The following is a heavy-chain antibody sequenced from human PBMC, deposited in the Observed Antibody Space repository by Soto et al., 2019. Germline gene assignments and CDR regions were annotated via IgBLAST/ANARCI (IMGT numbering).Heavy chain of an antibody. V-gene: IGHV4-39*01. Sequence: SETLSLTCTVSDGSITSSNNFWGWIRQPPGKGLEWIGTILYGGNTYYNPSLKSRVTMSVDTFKNQFSLRLSSVTAADTAVYFCASRYYFDYGGYYHTFGSWGQGTLVTVSS. D-gene: IGHD3-22*01. CDR2: ILYGGNT. CDR1: DGSITSSNNF. J-gene: IGHJ4*02. CDR3: ASRYYFDYGGYYHTFGS.